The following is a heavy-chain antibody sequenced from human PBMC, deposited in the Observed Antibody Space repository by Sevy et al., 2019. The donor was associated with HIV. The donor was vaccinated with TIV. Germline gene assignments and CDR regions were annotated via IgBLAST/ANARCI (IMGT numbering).Heavy chain of an antibody. CDR1: GFTFGDYA. CDR3: TRRLAELSLMHFDY. D-gene: IGHD3-16*02. CDR2: IRSKAYGGTT. J-gene: IGHJ4*02. V-gene: IGHV3-49*03. Sequence: GGSLRLSCTASGFTFGDYAMSWFRQAPGKGLEWVGFIRSKAYGGTTEYAASVKGRFTIARDDSKSIAYLQMNSLKTEDTAVYYCTRRLAELSLMHFDYWGLGTLVTVSS.